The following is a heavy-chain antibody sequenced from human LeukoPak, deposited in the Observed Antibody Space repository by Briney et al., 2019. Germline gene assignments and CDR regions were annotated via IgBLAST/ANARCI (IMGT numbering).Heavy chain of an antibody. CDR3: ATYTHWVAGDV. V-gene: IGHV3-7*01. Sequence: GGSLRLSCAASGFTFSDSWMSWVRQAPGKGLEWVANMNQDGSAKGYVDSVRGRFTISRDNARTSLYLQMSSLRPEDTAVYYCATYTHWVAGDVWGQGTTVTVSS. D-gene: IGHD3-16*01. CDR2: MNQDGSAK. J-gene: IGHJ6*02. CDR1: GFTFSDSW.